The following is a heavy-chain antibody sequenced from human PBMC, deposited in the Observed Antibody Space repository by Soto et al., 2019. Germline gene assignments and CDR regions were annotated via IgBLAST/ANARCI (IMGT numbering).Heavy chain of an antibody. CDR1: GFTFSSYS. J-gene: IGHJ4*02. CDR2: ISSSSSTI. Sequence: GGSLRLSCAASGFTFSSYSMNWVRQAPGKGLEWVSYISSSSSTIYYADSVKGRFTISRDNAKNSLYLQMNSLRAEDTAVYYCARGPLIYSGYEDFDYWGQGTLVTVSS. D-gene: IGHD5-12*01. V-gene: IGHV3-48*01. CDR3: ARGPLIYSGYEDFDY.